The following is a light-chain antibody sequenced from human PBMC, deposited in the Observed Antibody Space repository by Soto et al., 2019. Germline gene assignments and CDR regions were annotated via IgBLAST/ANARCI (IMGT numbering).Light chain of an antibody. CDR2: EVS. V-gene: IGLV2-14*01. Sequence: QSALTQPASVSGSPGQSITISCTGTSSDVGSYNYVSWYQQHPGKVPKLMIYEVSNRPSGVSNRFSGSKSGITASLTISGLQAEDEANYYCSSYTSISTRVXGGGTQLTVL. CDR1: SSDVGSYNY. CDR3: SSYTSISTRV. J-gene: IGLJ3*02.